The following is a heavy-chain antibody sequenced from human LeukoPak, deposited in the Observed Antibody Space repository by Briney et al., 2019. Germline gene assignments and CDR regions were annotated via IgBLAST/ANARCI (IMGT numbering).Heavy chain of an antibody. CDR2: IYYSGST. D-gene: IGHD5-12*01. J-gene: IGHJ4*02. V-gene: IGHV4-39*01. CDR3: ASRLPGDYFDY. Sequence: SETLSLTCTVSGGSITSSTYYWGWIRQPPGKGLEWIGSIYYSGSTSYNPSLKSRVTISVDTSKNQFSLKLSSVTAADTAVYYCASRLPGDYFDYWGQGTLVTVSS. CDR1: GGSITSSTYY.